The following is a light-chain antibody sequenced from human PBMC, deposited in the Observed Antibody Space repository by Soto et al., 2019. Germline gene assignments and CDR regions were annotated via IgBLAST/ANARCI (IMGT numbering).Light chain of an antibody. CDR2: GAA. J-gene: IGKJ1*01. V-gene: IGKV3-20*01. CDR1: ESVDSNY. Sequence: EIVLTQSPGTLSLSPGERATLSCRATESVDSNYLAWYQQKPGQAPRLLIYGAASRATGTPDRFSGSGSGTDFILTISRLDHEDSAVYYCQQYSDSPQTFGQGTKVEIK. CDR3: QQYSDSPQT.